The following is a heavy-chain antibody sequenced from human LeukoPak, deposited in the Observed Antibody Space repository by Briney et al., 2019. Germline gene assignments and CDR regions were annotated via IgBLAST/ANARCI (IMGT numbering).Heavy chain of an antibody. CDR2: MNPNSGNT. CDR3: ARASDFWSGPAHHYYCYGMDV. CDR1: GYTFTSYD. Sequence: GASVKVSCKASGYTFTSYDINWVRQATGQGLEWMGWMNPNSGNTGYAQKFQGRVTMTRNTSISTAYMELSSLRSEDTAVYYCARASDFWSGPAHHYYCYGMDVWGQGTTVTVSS. J-gene: IGHJ6*02. V-gene: IGHV1-8*01. D-gene: IGHD3-3*01.